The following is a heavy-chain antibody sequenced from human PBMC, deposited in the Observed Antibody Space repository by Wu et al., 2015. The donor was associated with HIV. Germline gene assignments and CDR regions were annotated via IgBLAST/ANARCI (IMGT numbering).Heavy chain of an antibody. J-gene: IGHJ4*02. D-gene: IGHD3-10*01. CDR1: GYTFTAYY. CDR2: INPNSGGT. Sequence: QVQLVQSGAEVKKPGASVKVSCKASGYTFTAYYMHWVRQAPGQGLEWMGWINPNSGGTNYAQKFQGRVTMTRDTSISTAYMELSRLRSDDTAVYYCARVTSGSGSLFPGFRPRWGQGTLVHRLL. V-gene: IGHV1-2*02. CDR3: ARVTSGSGSLFPGFRPR.